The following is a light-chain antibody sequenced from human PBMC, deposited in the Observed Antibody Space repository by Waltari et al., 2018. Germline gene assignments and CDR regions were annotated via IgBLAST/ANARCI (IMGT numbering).Light chain of an antibody. Sequence: QSVLTQPPSASGTPGQRVTISCSGRASNIAGNVVNWYQQFPGKAPKLVIYRNDRRPSGVPDRFSGSKSGTSASLAISGLQSEDEADYYCAAWDDSPNGHWVFGGGTKVTVL. CDR1: ASNIAGNV. CDR3: AAWDDSPNGHWV. V-gene: IGLV1-44*01. J-gene: IGLJ3*02. CDR2: RND.